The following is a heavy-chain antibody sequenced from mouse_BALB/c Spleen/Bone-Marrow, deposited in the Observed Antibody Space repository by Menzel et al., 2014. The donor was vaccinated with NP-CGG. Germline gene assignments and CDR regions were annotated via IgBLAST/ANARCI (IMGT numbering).Heavy chain of an antibody. J-gene: IGHJ1*01. D-gene: IGHD2-3*01. CDR1: GFTFTDYY. CDR3: ARDMCDGLRWYFDI. V-gene: IGHV7-3*02. Sequence: DVMLVESGGGLVQPGGSLRLSCATSGFTFTDYYMSWVRQPPGKALEWLGFIRNKANGYTTDYSASVKGRFTIPRDNSQSILYLQMNTLRAEDSATYYCARDMCDGLRWYFDIWGAGTTVTVSS. CDR2: IRNKANGYTT.